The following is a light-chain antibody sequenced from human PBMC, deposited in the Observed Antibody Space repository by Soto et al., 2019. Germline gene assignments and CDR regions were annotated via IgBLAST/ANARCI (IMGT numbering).Light chain of an antibody. CDR1: SSDVGGYNY. V-gene: IGLV2-14*01. CDR3: SSYTSSSIS. J-gene: IGLJ2*01. CDR2: DVS. Sequence: QSALTQPASVSGSPGQSITISCTGTSSDVGGYNYVSWYQQHPGKAPKLMIYDVSNRPSGVSNRFSGSKSGNTASLTISGLQAEDEADYYFSSYTSSSISIGGGTKLTVL.